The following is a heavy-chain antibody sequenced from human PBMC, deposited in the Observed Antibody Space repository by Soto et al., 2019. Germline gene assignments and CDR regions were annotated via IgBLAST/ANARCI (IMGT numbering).Heavy chain of an antibody. CDR2: IWYDGSNK. CDR3: ARDRYSSGWYDLDY. CDR1: GFTFSGYG. D-gene: IGHD6-19*01. V-gene: IGHV3-33*01. Sequence: QVQLVESGGGVVQPGRSLRLSCAASGFTFSGYGMHGVRQAPGKGLEWVAVIWYDGSNKYYADSVKGRFTISRDNSKNTLYLQMNSLRAEDTAVYYCARDRYSSGWYDLDYWGQGTLVTVSS. J-gene: IGHJ4*02.